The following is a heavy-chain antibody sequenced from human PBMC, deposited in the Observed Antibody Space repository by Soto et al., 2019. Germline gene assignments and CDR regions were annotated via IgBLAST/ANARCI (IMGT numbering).Heavy chain of an antibody. CDR1: GFTFSSYS. J-gene: IGHJ4*02. CDR2: ISSSSSII. V-gene: IGHV3-48*01. D-gene: IGHD3-9*01. Sequence: EVQLVESGGGLVQPGGSLRLSCAASGFTFSSYSMNWVRQAPGKGLEWVSYISSSSSIIYYADSVKGRFTISRDNAKNSLYLQMNSLRAEDTAVYYCARDYDILTGQRFDYWGQGTLVTVSS. CDR3: ARDYDILTGQRFDY.